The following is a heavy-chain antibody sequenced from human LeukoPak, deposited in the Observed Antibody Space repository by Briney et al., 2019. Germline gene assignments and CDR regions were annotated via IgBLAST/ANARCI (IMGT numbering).Heavy chain of an antibody. CDR2: INPSGGST. V-gene: IGHV1-46*01. CDR3: ARALFVRFLESKNALDP. Sequence: ASVKVSCKASGYTFTSYYMHWVRQAPGQGLEWMGIINPSGGSTSYAQKFQGRVTMTRDMSTSTVYMELSSLRSEDSAVYYCARALFVRFLESKNALDPWGQGTLVTVSS. CDR1: GYTFTSYY. J-gene: IGHJ5*02. D-gene: IGHD3-3*01.